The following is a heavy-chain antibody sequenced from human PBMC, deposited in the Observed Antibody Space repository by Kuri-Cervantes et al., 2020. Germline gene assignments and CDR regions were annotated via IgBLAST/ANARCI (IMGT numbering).Heavy chain of an antibody. CDR1: GGSISSYY. V-gene: IGHV4-59*08. Sequence: ESLKISCTVSGGSISSYYWSWIWQPPGKGLEWIGYIYYSGSTNYNPSLQSRVTISVDTSKTQFSLKLSSVTAADTAVYYCAGYSSVWYPTVFDYYYYYGMDVWGQGTTVTVSS. CDR2: IYYSGST. D-gene: IGHD6-19*01. CDR3: AGYSSVWYPTVFDYYYYYGMDV. J-gene: IGHJ6*02.